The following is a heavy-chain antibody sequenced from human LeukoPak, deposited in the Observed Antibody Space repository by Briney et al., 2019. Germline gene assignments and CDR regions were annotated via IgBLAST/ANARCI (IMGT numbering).Heavy chain of an antibody. Sequence: AASVKVSCKASGYTFTSYYMHWVRQAPGQGLEWMGIINPSGGSTSYAQKFQGRVTMTRDTSTSTVYMELSSLRSEDTAVYYCARDSFGEFLENRFDPWGQGTLVTVSS. CDR3: ARDSFGEFLENRFDP. V-gene: IGHV1-46*01. J-gene: IGHJ5*02. D-gene: IGHD3-10*01. CDR2: INPSGGST. CDR1: GYTFTSYY.